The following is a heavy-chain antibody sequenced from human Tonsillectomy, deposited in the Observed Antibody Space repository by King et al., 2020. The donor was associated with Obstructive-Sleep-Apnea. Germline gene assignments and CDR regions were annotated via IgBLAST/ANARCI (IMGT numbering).Heavy chain of an antibody. D-gene: IGHD6-6*01. CDR3: ATGVSSSHRLDY. Sequence: VQLQESGPGLVKPSETLSLTCTVSGGSLSTYYWSWIRQPPGKGLEWIGYIYYSGSTNYNPSLKSRVTISVDTSKNQFSLKLSSLTAADTAVYYCATGVSSSHRLDYWGQGTLVTVSS. V-gene: IGHV4-59*08. J-gene: IGHJ4*02. CDR1: GGSLSTYY. CDR2: IYYSGST.